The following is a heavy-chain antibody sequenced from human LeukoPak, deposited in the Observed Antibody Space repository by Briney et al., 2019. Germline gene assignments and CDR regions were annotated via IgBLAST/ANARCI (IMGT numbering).Heavy chain of an antibody. J-gene: IGHJ4*02. V-gene: IGHV1-69*04. CDR3: ARHGDSSGYLFSY. Sequence: ASVKVSCKASGGTFSSYAISWVRQAPGQGLEWMGRIIPILGIANYAQKFQGRVTITADKSTSTAYMELSSLRSEDTAVYYCARHGDSSGYLFSYWGQGTLVTVSS. CDR1: GGTFSSYA. CDR2: IIPILGIA. D-gene: IGHD3-22*01.